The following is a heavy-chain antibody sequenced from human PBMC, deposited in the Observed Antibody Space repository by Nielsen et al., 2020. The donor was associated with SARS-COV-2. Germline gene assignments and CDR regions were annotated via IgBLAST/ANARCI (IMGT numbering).Heavy chain of an antibody. J-gene: IGHJ6*03. Sequence: SETLSLTCAVYGGSFSGYYWSWIRQPPGKGLEWIGYIYYSGSTNYNPSLKSQVTISVDTSKNQFSLKLSSVTAADTAVYYCARSIAARHYYYYYMDVWGKGTTVTVSS. CDR3: ARSIAARHYYYYYMDV. D-gene: IGHD6-6*01. CDR1: GGSFSGYY. CDR2: IYYSGST. V-gene: IGHV4-59*01.